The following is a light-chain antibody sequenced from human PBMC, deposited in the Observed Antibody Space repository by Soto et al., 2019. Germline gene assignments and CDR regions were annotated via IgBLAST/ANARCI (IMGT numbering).Light chain of an antibody. CDR3: LQDYSYPYT. CDR1: QAISND. V-gene: IGKV1-6*01. CDR2: SAS. Sequence: IQMTQSPSSLSASVGDRVTITCRASQAISNDIGWYQQRPGKAPKLLMYSASTLHTDVPSRFSGSGFGSDFTLTISSLQPEDFATYYCLQDYSYPYTFGQGTKLEIK. J-gene: IGKJ2*01.